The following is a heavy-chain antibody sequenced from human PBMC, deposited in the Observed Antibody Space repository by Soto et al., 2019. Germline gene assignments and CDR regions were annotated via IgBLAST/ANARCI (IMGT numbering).Heavy chain of an antibody. D-gene: IGHD1-1*01. CDR3: ARGGKLPGWFDP. CDR2: ISAYNGNT. Sequence: ASVKVSCKASGYTFSNYGISWVRQAPGQGLEWMGWISAYNGNTDYAQKLQGRVTMTTDTSTSTAYMELRSLRSDDTAVYYCARGGKLPGWFDPWGQGTLVTVSS. J-gene: IGHJ5*02. V-gene: IGHV1-18*01. CDR1: GYTFSNYG.